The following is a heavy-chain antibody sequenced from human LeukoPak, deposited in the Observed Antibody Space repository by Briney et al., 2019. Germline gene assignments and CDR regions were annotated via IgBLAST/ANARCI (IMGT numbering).Heavy chain of an antibody. Sequence: SETLSLTCTVSGGSISSYYWSWIRQPAGKGLEWIGRIYTSGSTNYNPSLKSRVTMSVDTSKNQFSLKLSSVTAADTAVYYCARDTMVRRGVVNWFDPWGQGTLVTVSS. CDR2: IYTSGST. CDR3: ARDTMVRRGVVNWFDP. V-gene: IGHV4-4*07. D-gene: IGHD3-10*01. J-gene: IGHJ5*02. CDR1: GGSISSYY.